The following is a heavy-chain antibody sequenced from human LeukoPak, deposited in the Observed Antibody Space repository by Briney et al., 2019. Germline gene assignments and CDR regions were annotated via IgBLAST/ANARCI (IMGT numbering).Heavy chain of an antibody. J-gene: IGHJ5*02. Sequence: SETLSLTCAVYGGSFSGYYWSWIRQPPGKGLEWIGEINHSGSTNYNPSLKSRVTISVDTSKNQFSLKLSSVTAADTAVYYCARECGSGSYYLNWFDPWGQGTLVTVSS. CDR1: GGSFSGYY. CDR3: ARECGSGSYYLNWFDP. D-gene: IGHD3-10*01. V-gene: IGHV4-34*01. CDR2: INHSGST.